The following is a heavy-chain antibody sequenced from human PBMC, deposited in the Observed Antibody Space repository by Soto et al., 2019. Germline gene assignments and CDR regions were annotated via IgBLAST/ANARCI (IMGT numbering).Heavy chain of an antibody. CDR1: GFTFSSYW. J-gene: IGHJ6*03. Sequence: GGSLRLSCAASGFTFSSYWMSWVRQAPGKGLEWVANIKQDGSEKYYVDSVKGRFTISRDNAKNSLYLQMNSLRAEDTAVYYCARHDYGDCFGYYCYYMDVWGKGTTVTVSS. V-gene: IGHV3-7*01. CDR2: IKQDGSEK. D-gene: IGHD4-17*01. CDR3: ARHDYGDCFGYYCYYMDV.